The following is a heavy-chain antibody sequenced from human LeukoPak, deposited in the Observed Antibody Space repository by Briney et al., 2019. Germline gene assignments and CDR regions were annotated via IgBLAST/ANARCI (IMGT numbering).Heavy chain of an antibody. CDR3: AKSSNLWFGELLATNWFDP. CDR2: ISYDGSSK. Sequence: PGGSLRLSCAASGFTFSSYGMHWVRQAPGKGLEWVAVISYDGSSKYYADSVKGRFTISRDNSKNTLYLQMNSLRAEDTAVYYCAKSSNLWFGELLATNWFDPWGQGTLVTVSS. CDR1: GFTFSSYG. V-gene: IGHV3-30*18. J-gene: IGHJ5*02. D-gene: IGHD3-10*01.